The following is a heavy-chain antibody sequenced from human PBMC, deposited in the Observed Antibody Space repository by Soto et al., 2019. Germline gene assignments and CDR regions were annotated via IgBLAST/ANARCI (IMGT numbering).Heavy chain of an antibody. V-gene: IGHV4-39*01. Sequence: PSETLSLTCTVADDSISSGNYYWSWVRQTPGKGLEWIGSIYYTGSSYYNPSLKSRVTISVDTSKNQFSLKLTSVTAADTAVYYCARLEFGDVEWLRLSWFDPWGQGTLVTVSS. J-gene: IGHJ5*02. CDR3: ARLEFGDVEWLRLSWFDP. CDR2: IYYTGSS. CDR1: DDSISSGNYY. D-gene: IGHD5-12*01.